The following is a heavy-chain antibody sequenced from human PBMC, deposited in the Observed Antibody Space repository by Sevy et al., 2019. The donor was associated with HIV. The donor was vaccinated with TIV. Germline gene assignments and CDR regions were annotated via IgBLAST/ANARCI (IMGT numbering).Heavy chain of an antibody. J-gene: IGHJ4*02. V-gene: IGHV4-59*01. CDR3: ARSHLAFCGGDCFSPYYFDS. CDR2: IYSSGST. CDR1: GGSISSYY. D-gene: IGHD2-21*01. Sequence: SETLSLTCSVSGGSISSYYWNWIRQPPGKGLEWIGYIYSSGSTNYNPSLKSRVTISVDMSKNQFSLKLSSVTAADTAVYYCARSHLAFCGGDCFSPYYFDSWGQGTLVTVSS.